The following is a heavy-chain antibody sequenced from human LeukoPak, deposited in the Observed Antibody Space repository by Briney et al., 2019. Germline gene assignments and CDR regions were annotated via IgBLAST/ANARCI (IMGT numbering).Heavy chain of an antibody. CDR3: ARDLEIGSSSYYFDY. CDR2: IWYDGSNK. D-gene: IGHD3-3*01. CDR1: GFTFSSFG. J-gene: IGHJ4*02. Sequence: GGSLRLSCAASGFTFSSFGMHWVRQAPGKGLEWVAVIWYDGSNKYYADSVRGRFTISRDNFKNTLYLQMNSLRAEDTAVYYCARDLEIGSSSYYFDYWGQGTLVTVSS. V-gene: IGHV3-33*08.